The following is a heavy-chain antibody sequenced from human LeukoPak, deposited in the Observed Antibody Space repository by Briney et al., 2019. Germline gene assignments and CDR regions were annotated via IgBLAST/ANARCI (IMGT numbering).Heavy chain of an antibody. V-gene: IGHV3-11*01. CDR1: GFTFSDYY. J-gene: IGHJ5*02. Sequence: PGGSLRLSCAASGFTFSDYYMSWIRQAPGKGLEWVSYISSSGSTIYYADSVKGRSTISRDNAKNSLYLQMNSLRAEDTAVYYCARDRYGDYRGWFDPWGQGTLVTVSS. CDR2: ISSSGSTI. CDR3: ARDRYGDYRGWFDP. D-gene: IGHD4-17*01.